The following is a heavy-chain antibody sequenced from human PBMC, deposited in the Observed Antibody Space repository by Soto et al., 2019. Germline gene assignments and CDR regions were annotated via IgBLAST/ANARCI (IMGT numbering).Heavy chain of an antibody. D-gene: IGHD4-4*01. CDR2: ISSSGSTI. CDR3: ASPAVTTSARYYYYYMDV. V-gene: IGHV3-11*01. J-gene: IGHJ6*03. CDR1: GFTFSDYY. Sequence: GGSLRLSCAASGFTFSDYYMSWIRQAPGKGLEWVSYISSSGSTIYYADSVKGRFTISRDNAKNSLYLQMNSLRAEDTAVYYCASPAVTTSARYYYYYMDVWGKGTTVTVSS.